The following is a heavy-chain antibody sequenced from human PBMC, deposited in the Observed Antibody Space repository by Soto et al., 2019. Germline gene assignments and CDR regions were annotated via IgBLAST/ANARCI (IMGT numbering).Heavy chain of an antibody. CDR3: ARGNHRWLQLWYFDL. V-gene: IGHV1-69*12. J-gene: IGHJ2*01. D-gene: IGHD5-12*01. CDR1: GGTFSSYT. CDR2: IIPIFGTA. Sequence: QVQLVQSGAEVKKPGSSVTVSCKASGGTFSSYTISWVRQAPGQGLEWRGGIIPIFGTANYAQKFQGRVTITADESTSTAYRELSSLRSEDTAVYYCARGNHRWLQLWYFDLWGRGTLVTVSS.